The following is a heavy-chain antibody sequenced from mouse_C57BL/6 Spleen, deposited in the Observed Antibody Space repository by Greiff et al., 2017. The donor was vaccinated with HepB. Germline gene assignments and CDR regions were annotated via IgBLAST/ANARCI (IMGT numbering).Heavy chain of an antibody. CDR3: ARGRTAQATGYFDY. CDR2: IYPGSGNT. D-gene: IGHD3-2*02. V-gene: IGHV1-76*01. J-gene: IGHJ2*01. Sequence: QVQLQQSGAELVRPGASVKLSCKASGYTFTDYYINWVKQRPGQGLEWIARIYPGSGNTYYNEKFKGKATLTAEKSSSTAYMQLSSLTSEDSAVYFCARGRTAQATGYFDYWGQGTTLTVSS. CDR1: GYTFTDYY.